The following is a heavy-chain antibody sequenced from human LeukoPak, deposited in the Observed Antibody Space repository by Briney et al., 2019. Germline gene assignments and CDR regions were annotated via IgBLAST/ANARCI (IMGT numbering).Heavy chain of an antibody. Sequence: ASVKVSCKASGYTFTSYDSNWVRQATGQGLEWMGWMNPNSGNTGYAQKFQGRVTMTRNTSISTAYMELSSLRSEDTAVYYCARVYGSGSYRIIDYWGQGTLVTVSS. CDR2: MNPNSGNT. CDR1: GYTFTSYD. V-gene: IGHV1-8*01. J-gene: IGHJ4*02. D-gene: IGHD3-10*01. CDR3: ARVYGSGSYRIIDY.